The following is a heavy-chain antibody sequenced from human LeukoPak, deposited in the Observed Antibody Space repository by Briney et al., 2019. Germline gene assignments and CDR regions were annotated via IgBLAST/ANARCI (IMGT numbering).Heavy chain of an antibody. D-gene: IGHD3-10*01. CDR1: GGYITTNGYY. V-gene: IGHV4-39*02. CDR3: ANSDTFYNVMSGP. J-gene: IGHJ5*02. Sequence: PSETLSLTCTVSGGYITTNGYYWVWIRQPPGEALEWIGSISYSGNTFYNPSLKSRVTISVDTSKNHFSLTLTSVTAADTALYFCANSDTFYNVMSGPWGQGTLVTVSS. CDR2: ISYSGNT.